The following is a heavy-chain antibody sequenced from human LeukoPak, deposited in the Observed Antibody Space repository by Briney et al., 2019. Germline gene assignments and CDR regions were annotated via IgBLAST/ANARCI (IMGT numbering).Heavy chain of an antibody. D-gene: IGHD2-2*01. Sequence: PGGSLRLSCAASGFTFSSYAMSWVRQAPGKGLEWISFISGSSTTILYADSMKGRFTISRDNAKNSLYLQMNSLRAEDTAVYYCARDPKYCSSTSCYAFDIWGQGTMVTVSS. V-gene: IGHV3-48*04. CDR1: GFTFSSYA. CDR2: ISGSSTTI. CDR3: ARDPKYCSSTSCYAFDI. J-gene: IGHJ3*02.